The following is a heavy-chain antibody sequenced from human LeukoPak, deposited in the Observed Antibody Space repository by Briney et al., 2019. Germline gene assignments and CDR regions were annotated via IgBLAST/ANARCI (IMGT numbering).Heavy chain of an antibody. CDR3: ARGLTYYDILTAYYTFPYFDY. J-gene: IGHJ4*02. CDR2: IYCSGTT. Sequence: AETLSLPCTVSGGSISSHYWSWLRQPPGRGLEWLGYIYCSGTTNYNPSLKSRVTISVDTSKNQFSLKLSSVTAADTAVYYCARGLTYYDILTAYYTFPYFDYWGQGTLVTVSS. CDR1: GGSISSHY. V-gene: IGHV4-59*11. D-gene: IGHD3-9*01.